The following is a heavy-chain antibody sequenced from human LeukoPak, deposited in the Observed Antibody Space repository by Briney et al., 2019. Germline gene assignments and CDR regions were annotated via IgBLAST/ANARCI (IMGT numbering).Heavy chain of an antibody. CDR2: ISSSSSYI. V-gene: IGHV3-21*01. CDR1: GFTFSSYS. CDR3: AREGDYYDSSGYYWTPTFDY. D-gene: IGHD3-22*01. Sequence: GGSLRLSCAASGFTFSSYSMNWVRQAPGKGLGWVSSISSSSSYIYYADSVKGRFTISRDNAKNSLYLQMNSLRAEDTAVYYCAREGDYYDSSGYYWTPTFDYWGQGTLVTVSS. J-gene: IGHJ4*02.